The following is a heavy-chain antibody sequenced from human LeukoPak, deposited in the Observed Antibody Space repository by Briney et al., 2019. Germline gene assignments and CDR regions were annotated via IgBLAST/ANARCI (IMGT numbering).Heavy chain of an antibody. CDR3: AREYSSGSRYYYYGMDV. D-gene: IGHD6-19*01. V-gene: IGHV3-30-3*01. CDR1: GFTFSSYA. J-gene: IGHJ6*02. CDR2: ISYDGSNK. Sequence: PGGSLRLSCAASGFTFSSYAMHWVRQAPGKGLEWVAVISYDGSNKYYADSVKGRFTISRDNSKNTLYLQMNSLRAEDTAVYYCAREYSSGSRYYYYGMDVWGQGTTVTVSS.